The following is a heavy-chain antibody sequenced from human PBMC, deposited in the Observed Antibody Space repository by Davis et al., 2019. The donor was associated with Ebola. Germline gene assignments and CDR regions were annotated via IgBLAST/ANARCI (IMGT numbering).Heavy chain of an antibody. CDR2: ITSGSTAI. Sequence: PGGSLRLSCAISGFTFSDFSMNWVRQAPGKGLEWLSYITSGSTAIHYADSVKGRFTIPRDNANKSLYLQMNSLTEEDTAVYYCVRDYLFAFDLWGQGTMVTVSS. J-gene: IGHJ3*01. CDR3: VRDYLFAFDL. V-gene: IGHV3-48*02. CDR1: GFTFSDFS.